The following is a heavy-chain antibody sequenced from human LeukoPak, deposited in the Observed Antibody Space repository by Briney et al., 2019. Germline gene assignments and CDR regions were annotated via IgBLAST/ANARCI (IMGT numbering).Heavy chain of an antibody. V-gene: IGHV4-59*08. Sequence: SETLSLTCTVSGGSISSYYWSWIRQPPGKGLEWIGYIYYSGSTNYKPSLKSRVTISVDTSKNQFSLKLSSVTAADTAVYYCARHDPHYYYYGMDVWGQGTTVTVSS. CDR1: GGSISSYY. J-gene: IGHJ6*02. CDR2: IYYSGST. CDR3: ARHDPHYYYYGMDV.